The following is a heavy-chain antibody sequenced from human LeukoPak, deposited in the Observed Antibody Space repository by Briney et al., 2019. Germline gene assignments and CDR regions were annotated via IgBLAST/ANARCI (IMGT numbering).Heavy chain of an antibody. Sequence: GASVKVSCKASGGTFGSYAISWVRQAPGQGLEWMGRIIPIFGTANYAQKFQGRVTITTDESTSTAYMELSSLRSEDTAVYYCARVFREYSYGNAWFDPWGQGTLVTVPS. CDR1: GGTFGSYA. D-gene: IGHD5-18*01. J-gene: IGHJ5*02. V-gene: IGHV1-69*05. CDR2: IIPIFGTA. CDR3: ARVFREYSYGNAWFDP.